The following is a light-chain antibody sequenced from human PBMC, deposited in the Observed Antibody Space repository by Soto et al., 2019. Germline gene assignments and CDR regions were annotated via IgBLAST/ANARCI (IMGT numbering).Light chain of an antibody. CDR1: QSVSSKY. V-gene: IGKV3-20*01. J-gene: IGKJ3*01. Sequence: EIVLTQSPGTLSLSPGERATLSCRASQSVSSKYLAWYQQKPGQAPRVLISGTSIRASGVPERFSGGGSGTDFTLTITRLEPEDFAVYHCQQYGSSLFTFGPGTKVDFK. CDR2: GTS. CDR3: QQYGSSLFT.